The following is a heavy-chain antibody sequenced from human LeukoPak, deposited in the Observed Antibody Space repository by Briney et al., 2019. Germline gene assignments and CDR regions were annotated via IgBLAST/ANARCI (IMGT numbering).Heavy chain of an antibody. CDR1: GYTFTGYY. Sequence: ASVKVSCKASGYTFTGYYMHWVRQAPGQGLEWMGWINPNSGGTNYAQKFQGRVTMTRDTSISTAYMELSRLRSDDTAVYYCARSARIAARRPAGWFDPWGQGTLVTLST. D-gene: IGHD6-6*01. V-gene: IGHV1-2*02. J-gene: IGHJ5*02. CDR2: INPNSGGT. CDR3: ARSARIAARRPAGWFDP.